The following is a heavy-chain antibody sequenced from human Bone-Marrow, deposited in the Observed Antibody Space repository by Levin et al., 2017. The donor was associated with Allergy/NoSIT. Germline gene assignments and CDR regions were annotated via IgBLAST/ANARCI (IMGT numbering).Heavy chain of an antibody. V-gene: IGHV3-33*06. CDR2: IWYDGSNK. Sequence: QSSETLSLTCAASGFTFSSYPMHWVRQAPGKGLDWVAVIWYDGSNKHYADSVKGRFTISRDNSKNTLYLQMNSLRAEDTAVYYCAKDHPTAMDYWGQGTLVTVSS. J-gene: IGHJ4*02. CDR3: AKDHPTAMDY. CDR1: GFTFSSYP.